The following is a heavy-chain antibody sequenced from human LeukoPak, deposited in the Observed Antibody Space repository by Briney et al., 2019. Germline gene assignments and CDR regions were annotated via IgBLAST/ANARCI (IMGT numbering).Heavy chain of an antibody. Sequence: SVKVSCKASGYTFTSYGISWVRQAPGQGLEWMGGIIPIFGTANYAQKFQGRVTITTDESTSTAYMELSSLRSEDTAVYYCATPKQKGNAFDIWGQGTMVTVSS. D-gene: IGHD3-10*01. CDR2: IIPIFGTA. J-gene: IGHJ3*02. CDR3: ATPKQKGNAFDI. CDR1: GYTFTSYG. V-gene: IGHV1-69*05.